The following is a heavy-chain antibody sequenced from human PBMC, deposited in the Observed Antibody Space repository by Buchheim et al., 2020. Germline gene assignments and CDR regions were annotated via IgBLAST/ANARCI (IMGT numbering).Heavy chain of an antibody. CDR2: INPNSGVT. CDR3: ARGRGGSYSIDY. D-gene: IGHD1-26*01. CDR1: GYTLNDYY. Sequence: QVQLVQSGAEVKRPGASVKVSCKASGYTLNDYYMHWVRQAPGQGLEWMGWINPNSGVTNYAQQFQGRVTMTGDTSIRTVYMELSRLRSDDTAVYYCARGRGGSYSIDYWGQGTL. J-gene: IGHJ4*02. V-gene: IGHV1-2*02.